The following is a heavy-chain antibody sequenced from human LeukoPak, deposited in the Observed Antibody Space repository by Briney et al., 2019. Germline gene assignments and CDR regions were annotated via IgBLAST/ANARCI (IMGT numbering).Heavy chain of an antibody. CDR2: INWNSGST. D-gene: IGHD4-17*01. CDR3: ARGRMTTVPYYFDY. CDR1: GFTFDDYG. Sequence: PGGSLRLSCAASGFTFDDYGMSWVRQAPGKGLEWVSGINWNSGSTGYADSVKGRFTISRDNAKNSLYLQMNSLRAEDTALYYCARGRMTTVPYYFDYWGQGTLVTVSS. V-gene: IGHV3-20*04. J-gene: IGHJ4*02.